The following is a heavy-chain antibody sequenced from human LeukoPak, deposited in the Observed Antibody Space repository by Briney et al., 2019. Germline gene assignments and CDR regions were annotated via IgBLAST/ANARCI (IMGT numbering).Heavy chain of an antibody. CDR1: GFTFSSYG. CDR2: ISYDGSNK. D-gene: IGHD3-9*01. CDR3: VGTYYDILTGYYTSFDY. Sequence: PGRSLRLSCAASGFTFSSYGMHWVRQAPGKGLEWVAVISYDGSNKYYADSVKGRFTISRDNSKNTLYLQMNSLRAEDTAVYYCVGTYYDILTGYYTSFDYWGQGTPVTVSS. J-gene: IGHJ4*02. V-gene: IGHV3-30*03.